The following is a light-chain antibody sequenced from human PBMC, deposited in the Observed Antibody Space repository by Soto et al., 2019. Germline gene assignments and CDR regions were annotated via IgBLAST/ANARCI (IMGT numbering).Light chain of an antibody. V-gene: IGKV3D-20*02. CDR2: GAS. J-gene: IGKJ5*01. CDR3: QQRNNWPPIT. CDR1: QSVSSGY. Sequence: EIVLTQSPGALSLSPGERATLSCRASQSVSSGYLAWYQQKPGQAPSLLIYGASSRATGIPARFSGSGSGTDFTLTIDNLEPEDFAIYYCQQRNNWPPITFGQGTRLEIK.